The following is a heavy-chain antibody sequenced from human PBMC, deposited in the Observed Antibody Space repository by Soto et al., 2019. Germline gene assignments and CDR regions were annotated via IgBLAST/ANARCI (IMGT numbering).Heavy chain of an antibody. CDR2: MYYSGST. D-gene: IGHD3-3*02. V-gene: IGHV4-39*01. CDR3: ASQILGNFGYPYFDY. Sequence: SETLSLTCTVSGGSISSSSYYWGWIRQPPGKGLEWIGSMYYSGSTYYNPSLKSRVTISLDTSKNQFSLRLSSVTAADTAVYYCASQILGNFGYPYFDYWGQGTLVTVS. J-gene: IGHJ4*02. CDR1: GGSISSSSYY.